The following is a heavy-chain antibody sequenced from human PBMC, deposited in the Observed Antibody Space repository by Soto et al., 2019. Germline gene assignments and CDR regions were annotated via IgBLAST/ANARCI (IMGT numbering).Heavy chain of an antibody. Sequence: ASVKVSCKTSGYTFSSIGITWVRQAPGQGLEWMGWMNPGSGDTGYAQKFQGRVTMTRDISIATAYMELSSLRSDDTAIYYCARMETFGSLNWFDPWGQGTLVTVSS. CDR3: ARMETFGSLNWFDP. V-gene: IGHV1-8*01. CDR1: GYTFSSIG. J-gene: IGHJ5*02. CDR2: MNPGSGDT. D-gene: IGHD3-16*01.